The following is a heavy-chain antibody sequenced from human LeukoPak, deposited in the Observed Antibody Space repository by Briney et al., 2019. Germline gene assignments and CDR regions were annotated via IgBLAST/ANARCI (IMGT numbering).Heavy chain of an antibody. CDR3: AKDGEWRSKTLPTKNYMDV. D-gene: IGHD2-15*01. CDR2: ISATGSTT. J-gene: IGHJ6*03. CDR1: GFTFSTYA. V-gene: IGHV3-23*01. Sequence: GGSLRLSCAASGFTFSTYAMTWVRQAPGKGLESVSLISATGSTTYYAESVRGRFTISRDNSKNTLYLQMNTLRVEDTAVYYCAKDGEWRSKTLPTKNYMDVWGKGTTVTVSS.